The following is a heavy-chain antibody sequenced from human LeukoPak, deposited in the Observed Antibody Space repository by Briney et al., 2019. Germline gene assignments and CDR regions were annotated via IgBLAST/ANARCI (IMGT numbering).Heavy chain of an antibody. CDR1: GFTFSSYA. CDR2: ISSNGGST. V-gene: IGHV3-64*01. CDR3: AKLWFGEPDAFDI. Sequence: GGSLRLSCAASGFTFSSYAMHWVRQAPGKGLEYVSAISSNGGSTYYANSVKGRFTISRDNSKNTLYLQMNSLRAEDTAVYYCAKLWFGEPDAFDIWGQGTMVTVSS. D-gene: IGHD3-10*01. J-gene: IGHJ3*02.